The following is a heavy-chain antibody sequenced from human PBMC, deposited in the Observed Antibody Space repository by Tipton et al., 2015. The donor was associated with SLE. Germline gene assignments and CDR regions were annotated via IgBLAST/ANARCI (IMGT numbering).Heavy chain of an antibody. CDR2: ISYDGSKK. CDR3: ARDRLYSISGGGYYYYYMDV. V-gene: IGHV3-30-3*01. Sequence: RSLRLSCAASGLTFSSCAMHWVRQAPGKGLEWVAIISYDGSKKYYADSVKGRFTISRDNSKNTLYLQLNSLRAEDTAVYYCARDRLYSISGGGYYYYYMDVWGKGTTVTVSS. CDR1: GLTFSSCA. D-gene: IGHD6-6*01. J-gene: IGHJ6*03.